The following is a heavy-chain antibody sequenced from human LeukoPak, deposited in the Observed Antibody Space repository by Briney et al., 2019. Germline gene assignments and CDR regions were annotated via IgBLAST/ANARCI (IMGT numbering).Heavy chain of an antibody. V-gene: IGHV1-18*01. J-gene: IGHJ4*02. CDR3: ARETPLVPFDY. CDR2: ISAYNGHT. Sequence: SVKVSSKASLYTFTSYGISGVRQAPAQGLEWMGWISAYNGHTHYAQKLQGRDTMTTDTSPSTAYLELRTLRSDHTPPYYCARETPLVPFDYRGRGTVV. D-gene: IGHD2-8*02. CDR1: LYTFTSYG.